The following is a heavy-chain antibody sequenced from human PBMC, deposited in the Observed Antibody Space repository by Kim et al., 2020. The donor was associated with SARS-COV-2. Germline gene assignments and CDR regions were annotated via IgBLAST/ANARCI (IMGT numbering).Heavy chain of an antibody. D-gene: IGHD2-8*02. V-gene: IGHV4-30-4*01. CDR3: ARGGPTSGGEDKLEF. CDR2: ISYSGVT. Sequence: TLSLTCTVSGDSISSDDYYWSWVRQPPGAGLEWIGYISYSGVTYFNPSLKRRLTISVGSSNNEFYLYLRSVTAADTAVYYCARGGPTSGGEDKLEFWGQGTLVTVSS. CDR1: GDSISSDDYY. J-gene: IGHJ4*02.